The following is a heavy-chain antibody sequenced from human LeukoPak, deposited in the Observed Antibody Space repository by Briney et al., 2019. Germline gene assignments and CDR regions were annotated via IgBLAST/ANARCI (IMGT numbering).Heavy chain of an antibody. Sequence: SETLSLTCIVSGGSISSSSYYWGWIRQPPGKGLEWIGSIYYSGSTYYNPPLKSRVTISVDTSKNQFSLKLSSVTAADTAVYYCARHMRVGATRISNWFGPWGQGTLVTVSS. D-gene: IGHD1-26*01. V-gene: IGHV4-39*01. CDR1: GGSISSSSYY. CDR3: ARHMRVGATRISNWFGP. J-gene: IGHJ5*02. CDR2: IYYSGST.